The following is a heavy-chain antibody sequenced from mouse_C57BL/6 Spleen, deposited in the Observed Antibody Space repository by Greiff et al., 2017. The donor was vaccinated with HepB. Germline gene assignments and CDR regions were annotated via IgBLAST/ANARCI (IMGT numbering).Heavy chain of an antibody. CDR1: GYSFTDYN. Sequence: EVQLQQSGPELVKPGASVKISCKASGYSFTDYNMNWVKQSNGKSLEWIGVINPNYGTTSYYQKFKGKATVTVDQSSSTAYMQLNSLTSEDSAVYYCARSGYYGSSPFDYWGQGTTLTVSS. V-gene: IGHV1-39*01. J-gene: IGHJ2*01. CDR2: INPNYGTT. CDR3: ARSGYYGSSPFDY. D-gene: IGHD1-1*01.